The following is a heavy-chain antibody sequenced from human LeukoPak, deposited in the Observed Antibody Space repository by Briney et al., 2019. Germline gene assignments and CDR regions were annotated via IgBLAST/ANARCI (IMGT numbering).Heavy chain of an antibody. CDR1: GYTFTGYY. V-gene: IGHV1-2*02. CDR3: ARAMGVTPLYAFDI. J-gene: IGHJ3*02. CDR2: INPNSGGT. D-gene: IGHD2-8*01. Sequence: GASVKVSCKASGYTFTGYYMHWVRQAPGQGLEWMGWINPNSGGTNYAQKFQGRVTKTRDTSISTAYMELSRLRSDDTAVYYCARAMGVTPLYAFDIWGQGTMVTVSS.